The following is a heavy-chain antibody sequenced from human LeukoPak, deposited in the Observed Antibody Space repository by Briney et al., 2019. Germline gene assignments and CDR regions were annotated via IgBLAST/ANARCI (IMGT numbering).Heavy chain of an antibody. V-gene: IGHV3-48*01. J-gene: IGHJ3*02. Sequence: GGSLRLSCAASGFTSSTYSMNWVGQAPGKGLEWVSYISSSSSTIYYADSVKGRFTISRDNANNSLYLQMNSLRAEDTAVYYCARSLRNAFDIWGQGTMVTVSS. CDR1: GFTSSTYS. D-gene: IGHD3-3*01. CDR3: ARSLRNAFDI. CDR2: ISSSSSTI.